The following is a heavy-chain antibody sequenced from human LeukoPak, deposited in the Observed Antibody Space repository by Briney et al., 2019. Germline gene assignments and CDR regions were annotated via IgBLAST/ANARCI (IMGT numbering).Heavy chain of an antibody. D-gene: IGHD5-12*01. Sequence: ASVKVSCKASGYTFTGYYMHWVRQAPGQGLQWMGWINPNGGNTNYAQKLQGRVTMTTDTSTSTAYMELRSLRSDDTAVYYCARDDIVATTCFDYWGQGTLVTVSS. CDR2: INPNGGNT. V-gene: IGHV1-18*04. J-gene: IGHJ4*02. CDR3: ARDDIVATTCFDY. CDR1: GYTFTGYY.